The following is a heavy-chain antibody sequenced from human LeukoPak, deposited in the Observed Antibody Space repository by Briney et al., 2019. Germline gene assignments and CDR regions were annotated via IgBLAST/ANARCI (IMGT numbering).Heavy chain of an antibody. CDR1: GGTFSSYA. CDR2: IIPTLGIA. J-gene: IGHJ6*02. CDR3: ARATITFGGVIGNYYYYGMDV. V-gene: IGHV1-69*04. Sequence: GASVKVSCKASGGTFSSYAISWVRQAPGQGLEWMGRIIPTLGIANYAQKFQGRVTITADESTSTAYMELSSLRSEDTAVYYCARATITFGGVIGNYYYYGMDVWGQGTTVTVSS. D-gene: IGHD3-16*02.